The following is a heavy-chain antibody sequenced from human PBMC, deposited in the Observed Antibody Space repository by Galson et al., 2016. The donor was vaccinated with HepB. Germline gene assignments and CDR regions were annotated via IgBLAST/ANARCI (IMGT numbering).Heavy chain of an antibody. V-gene: IGHV1-58*02. Sequence: SVKVSCKASGFTFTGSAMQWVRQARGQRLEWIGWIVVGSGNTKYAQKFQERVTITRDMSTNTAYMELSSLRYEDTAVDYCAAEGSAAGRDFAYWGQGTLVTVSS. CDR2: IVVGSGNT. CDR3: AAEGSAAGRDFAY. D-gene: IGHD3-10*01. CDR1: GFTFTGSA. J-gene: IGHJ4*02.